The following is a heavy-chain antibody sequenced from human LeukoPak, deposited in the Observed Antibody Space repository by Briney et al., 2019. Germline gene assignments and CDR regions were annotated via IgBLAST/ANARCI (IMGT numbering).Heavy chain of an antibody. CDR3: ARHPGYYYYYMDV. V-gene: IGHV4-39*01. Sequence: SGTLSLTCTISGGSISSSSHYWGRIRQPPGKGLEWIGSIYYSVSTYYNPSLKSRVTISVDTSKNQFSRKLSSVTAAETGVYYCARHPGYYYYYMDVWGKGTTVTISS. CDR2: IYYSVST. J-gene: IGHJ6*03. CDR1: GGSISSSSHY.